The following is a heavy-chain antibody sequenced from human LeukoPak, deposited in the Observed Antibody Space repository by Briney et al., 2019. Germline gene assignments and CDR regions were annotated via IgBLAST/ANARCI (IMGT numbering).Heavy chain of an antibody. V-gene: IGHV4-59*08. Sequence: SETLSLTCTVSGGSISSYSWTWIRQPPGKGLEWIGYMSYSGSTNYNPSFKSRVPISVDTSKNQFSLNLNSVTAADTAVYYCARHGGETIVATILHAFDIWGQGTVVTVSS. CDR1: GGSISSYS. CDR2: MSYSGST. D-gene: IGHD5-12*01. CDR3: ARHGGETIVATILHAFDI. J-gene: IGHJ3*02.